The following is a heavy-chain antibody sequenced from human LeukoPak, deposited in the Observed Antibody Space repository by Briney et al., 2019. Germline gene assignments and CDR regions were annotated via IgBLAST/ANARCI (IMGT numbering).Heavy chain of an antibody. J-gene: IGHJ4*02. V-gene: IGHV1-46*01. Sequence: ASVKVSCTASGYTFTRYYIHWVRQAPGQGLEWMGIINPSGGSATYAQKFQGRVTMTTDTSTNTVYMELSSLSSADTAVYYCARDRDYGGNSINFDYWGPGTLVTVSS. CDR3: ARDRDYGGNSINFDY. CDR2: INPSGGSA. D-gene: IGHD4-23*01. CDR1: GYTFTRYY.